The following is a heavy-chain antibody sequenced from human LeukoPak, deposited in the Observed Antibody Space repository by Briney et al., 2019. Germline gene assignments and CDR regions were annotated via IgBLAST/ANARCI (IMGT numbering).Heavy chain of an antibody. Sequence: GGSLRLSCAASGFTFSSYSMNWVRQAPGKGLEWVSSISSSSSYIYYADSVKGRFTISRDNSKNTLYLQMNSLRAEDTAVFYCAKALGKIAAATYFDYWGQGTLVTVSS. V-gene: IGHV3-21*04. CDR1: GFTFSSYS. CDR2: ISSSSSYI. J-gene: IGHJ4*02. CDR3: AKALGKIAAATYFDY. D-gene: IGHD6-13*01.